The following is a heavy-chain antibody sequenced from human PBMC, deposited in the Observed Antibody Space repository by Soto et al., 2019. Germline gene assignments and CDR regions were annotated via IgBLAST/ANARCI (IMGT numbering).Heavy chain of an antibody. Sequence: QVQLVESGGGVVQPGRSLRLSCAASGFTFSSYGMHWVRQAPGKGLEWVAVISYDGSNKYYADSVKGRFTISRDNSKNTRYLQMNSLRAEDTAVYYCAKVSRGGYSYGHFDYWGQGTLVTVSS. D-gene: IGHD5-18*01. CDR1: GFTFSSYG. CDR2: ISYDGSNK. V-gene: IGHV3-30*18. CDR3: AKVSRGGYSYGHFDY. J-gene: IGHJ4*02.